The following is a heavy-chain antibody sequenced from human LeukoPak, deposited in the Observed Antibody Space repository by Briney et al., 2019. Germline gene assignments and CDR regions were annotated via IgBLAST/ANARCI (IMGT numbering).Heavy chain of an antibody. J-gene: IGHJ4*02. V-gene: IGHV1-69*05. Sequence: SVKVSCKASGGTFSSYAISWVRQAPGQGLEWMGGIIPIFGTANYALKFQGRVTITTDESTSTAYMELSSLRSEDTAVYYCARGGDCSGGSCYPNENYYFDYWGQGTLVTVSS. D-gene: IGHD2-15*01. CDR2: IIPIFGTA. CDR3: ARGGDCSGGSCYPNENYYFDY. CDR1: GGTFSSYA.